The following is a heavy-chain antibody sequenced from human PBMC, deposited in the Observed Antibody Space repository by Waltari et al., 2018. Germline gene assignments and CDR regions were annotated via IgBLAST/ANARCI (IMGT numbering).Heavy chain of an antibody. CDR2: MNPASGST. V-gene: IGHV1-2*02. D-gene: IGHD3-22*01. CDR1: GYTFTDYY. J-gene: IGHJ3*02. CDR3: ARDSRMDSENGYDI. Sequence: QVQLVQSGAEVKKPGASVTVSCKVSGYTFTDYYIHWVRQAPGQGLEWVGYMNPASGSTRFAQKLQGRITLARDTSVSTAYMELNRLTSDDTAMYYCARDSRMDSENGYDIWGQGTMVTVSS.